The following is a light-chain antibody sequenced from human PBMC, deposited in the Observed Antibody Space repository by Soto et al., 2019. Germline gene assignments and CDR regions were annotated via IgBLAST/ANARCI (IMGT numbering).Light chain of an antibody. V-gene: IGLV3-21*04. J-gene: IGLJ2*01. CDR1: NIGSKS. Sequence: SYELTQPPSVSVAPGKTARITCGGNNIGSKSVHWYQQKPGQAPVLVIYYDSDRPSGIPERFSGSNSGNTATLTISRVEAGDEAGYYCQVWDGSSDVVFGGGTKLAV. CDR2: YDS. CDR3: QVWDGSSDVV.